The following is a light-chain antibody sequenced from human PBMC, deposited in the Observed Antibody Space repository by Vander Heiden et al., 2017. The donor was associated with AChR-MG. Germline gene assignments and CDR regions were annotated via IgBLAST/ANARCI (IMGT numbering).Light chain of an antibody. Sequence: YELTQPQSVAGSPGHTASSTCPGYKFGDKYSFWYQQKPGQSLVMVIYQDSKRPSRIPERFSCSNSGNTATLTISGTQAMYEADYYCQAWDSSTVVFGGWTKLTVL. J-gene: IGLJ2*01. CDR2: QDS. CDR1: KFGDKY. CDR3: QAWDSSTVV. V-gene: IGLV3-1*01.